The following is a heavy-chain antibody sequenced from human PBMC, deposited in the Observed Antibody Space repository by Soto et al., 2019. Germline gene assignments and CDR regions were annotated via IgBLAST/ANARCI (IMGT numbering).Heavy chain of an antibody. D-gene: IGHD6-6*01. CDR2: ISGDSGNT. Sequence: GASVKVSCKASGYMFTKSAMHWVRQAPGQRLEWMGWISGDSGNTKYSPKLQDRVTITRDTSTSTAYMELRSLRSDDTAVYYCARDGPEGQYSSSSYFLPHRNYYYGMDVWGQGTTVTVSS. CDR3: ARDGPEGQYSSSSYFLPHRNYYYGMDV. CDR1: GYMFTKSA. V-gene: IGHV1-3*01. J-gene: IGHJ6*02.